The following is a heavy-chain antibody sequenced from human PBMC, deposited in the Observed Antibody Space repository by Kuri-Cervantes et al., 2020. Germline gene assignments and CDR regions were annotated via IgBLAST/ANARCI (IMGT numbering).Heavy chain of an antibody. Sequence: GGSLRLSCAASEFTFDDYAMHWVRQAPGKGLEWVSGISWNSGSIGYADSVKGRFTISRDNSKNTLYLQMNSLRAEDTAVYYCAKDGYPDDYGDYSWPNYWGQGALVTVSS. V-gene: IGHV3-9*01. D-gene: IGHD4-17*01. CDR3: AKDGYPDDYGDYSWPNY. J-gene: IGHJ4*02. CDR1: EFTFDDYA. CDR2: ISWNSGSI.